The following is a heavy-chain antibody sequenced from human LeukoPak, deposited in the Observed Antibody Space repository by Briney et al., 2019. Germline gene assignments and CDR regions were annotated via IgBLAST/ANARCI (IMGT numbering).Heavy chain of an antibody. Sequence: AGGSLRLSCAASGFTFSSSWMSWVRQAPGKGLEWVANINEDGSAKYYVDSVKGRFTISRDNAKRSLDLQVNSLRDEDTAVYYCTRSRRDGNDYWGQGTLVTVSS. CDR3: TRSRRDGNDY. V-gene: IGHV3-7*01. CDR2: INEDGSAK. J-gene: IGHJ4*02. D-gene: IGHD5-24*01. CDR1: GFTFSSSW.